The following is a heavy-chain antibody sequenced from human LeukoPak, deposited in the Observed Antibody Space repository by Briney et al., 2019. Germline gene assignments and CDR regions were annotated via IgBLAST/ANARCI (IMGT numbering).Heavy chain of an antibody. D-gene: IGHD6-19*01. V-gene: IGHV2-70*11. J-gene: IGHJ3*02. Sequence: SGPTLVNPTQTLTLTCTFSGFSLSTSAMCVSWIRQPPGKALEWLARIDWDADKYYSTSLKTRLTISKDTSKNQVVLTMTNMDPVDTATYYCARHLHSGWYGPDSFDIWGQGTMVTVSS. CDR3: ARHLHSGWYGPDSFDI. CDR1: GFSLSTSAMC. CDR2: IDWDADK.